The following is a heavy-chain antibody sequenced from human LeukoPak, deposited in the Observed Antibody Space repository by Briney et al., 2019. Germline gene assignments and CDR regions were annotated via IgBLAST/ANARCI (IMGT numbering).Heavy chain of an antibody. V-gene: IGHV4-34*01. Sequence: PSETLSLTCAVYGGSFSGYYWSWIRQPPGKGLEWIGEINHSERTNYNPSLKSRVTISVDTSKNQFSLKLSSVTAADTAVYYCARADYCSSTSCYKSVAYYGMDVWGQGTTVTVSS. CDR3: ARADYCSSTSCYKSVAYYGMDV. D-gene: IGHD2-2*02. CDR1: GGSFSGYY. CDR2: INHSERT. J-gene: IGHJ6*02.